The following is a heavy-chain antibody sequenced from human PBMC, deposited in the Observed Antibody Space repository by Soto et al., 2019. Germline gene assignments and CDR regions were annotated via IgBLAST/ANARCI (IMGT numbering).Heavy chain of an antibody. CDR3: ARSGDRDADYYYGMDV. Sequence: PSETLSLTCTVSGGSISGSSYCWGWIRQPPGKGLEWIGSIYYSGSTYYNPSLKSRVTISVDTSKNQFSLKLSSVTAADTAVYYCARSGDRDADYYYGMDVWGQGTTVTVSS. J-gene: IGHJ6*02. CDR1: GGSISGSSYC. CDR2: IYYSGST. D-gene: IGHD7-27*01. V-gene: IGHV4-39*01.